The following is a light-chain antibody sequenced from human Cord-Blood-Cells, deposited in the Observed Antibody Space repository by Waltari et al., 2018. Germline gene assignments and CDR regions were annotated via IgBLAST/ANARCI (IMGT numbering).Light chain of an antibody. CDR2: SNN. V-gene: IGLV1-44*01. Sequence: QSVLTQPPSASGTPGQSVTIPCSGSSSNLGSNTVNWYQQLPGTAPKLLIYSNNQRPSGVPDRFSGSKSGTSASLAISGLQSEDEADYYCAAWDDSLNGWVFGGGTKLTVL. CDR1: SSNLGSNT. CDR3: AAWDDSLNGWV. J-gene: IGLJ3*02.